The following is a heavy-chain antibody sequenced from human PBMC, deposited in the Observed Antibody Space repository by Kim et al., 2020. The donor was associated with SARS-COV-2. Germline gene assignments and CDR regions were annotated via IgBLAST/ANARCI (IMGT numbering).Heavy chain of an antibody. D-gene: IGHD3-22*01. Sequence: SETLSLTCTVSGGSISSYYWSWIRQPPGKGLEWIGYIYYSGSTNYNPSLKSRVTISVDTSKNQFSLKLSSVTAADTAVYYCARGRYYYDSSGYRDWYFDLWGRGTLVTVSS. J-gene: IGHJ2*01. CDR3: ARGRYYYDSSGYRDWYFDL. CDR2: IYYSGST. CDR1: GGSISSYY. V-gene: IGHV4-59*13.